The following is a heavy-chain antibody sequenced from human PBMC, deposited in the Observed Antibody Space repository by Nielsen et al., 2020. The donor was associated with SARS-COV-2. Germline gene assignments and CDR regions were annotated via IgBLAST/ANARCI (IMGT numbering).Heavy chain of an antibody. V-gene: IGHV4-39*01. D-gene: IGHD2-2*01. J-gene: IGHJ4*02. CDR1: TDSISPFSYF. Sequence: SETLSLTCTFSTDSISPFSYFWGWIRQPPGKGLEWIGNIYYSGSTDDNPSLKSRVTMSVDTSKNQFSLTLRSVTAADTAEYYCARGRGYCDMTSCDDFRPFDSWGQGTPVTVSP. CDR2: IYYSGST. CDR3: ARGRGYCDMTSCDDFRPFDS.